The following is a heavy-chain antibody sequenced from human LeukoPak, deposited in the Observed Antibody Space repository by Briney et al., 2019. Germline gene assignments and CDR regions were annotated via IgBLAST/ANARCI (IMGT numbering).Heavy chain of an antibody. J-gene: IGHJ6*02. CDR3: ARGSAIFANYYYYGMDV. CDR2: INHSGST. D-gene: IGHD2-2*02. CDR1: GGSVSSGNFY. Sequence: SETLSLTCTVSGGSVSSGNFYWSWIRQPPGKGLEWIGEINHSGSTNYNPSLKSRVTISVDTSKNQFSLKLSSVTAADTAVYYCARGSAIFANYYYYGMDVWGQGTTVTVSS. V-gene: IGHV4-34*01.